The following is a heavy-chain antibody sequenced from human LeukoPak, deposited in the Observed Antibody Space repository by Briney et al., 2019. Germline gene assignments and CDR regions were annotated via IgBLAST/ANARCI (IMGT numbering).Heavy chain of an antibody. Sequence: TGGSLRLSCAVSGFNFRDHWMDWVRQAPGKGLEWVGHIKTDGSETYYVDSLKGRFSISRDSTNNALYLQMNSLRVEDTAVYYCAKNNGWFHLAQWGQGTLVTVSS. CDR3: AKNNGWFHLAQ. V-gene: IGHV3-7*03. D-gene: IGHD6-19*01. CDR1: GFNFRDHW. CDR2: IKTDGSET. J-gene: IGHJ4*02.